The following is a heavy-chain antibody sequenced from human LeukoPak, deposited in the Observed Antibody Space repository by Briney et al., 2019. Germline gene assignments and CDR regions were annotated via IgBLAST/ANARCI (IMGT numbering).Heavy chain of an antibody. Sequence: SVKVSCKASGGTFSSYAISWVRQAPGQGLEWMGGIIPIFGTANYAQKFQGRVTITADESTSTAYMELSSLRSEDTAVYYCAKNYYGSGNHRYFDYWGQGTLVTASS. D-gene: IGHD3-10*01. V-gene: IGHV1-69*13. J-gene: IGHJ4*02. CDR2: IIPIFGTA. CDR3: AKNYYGSGNHRYFDY. CDR1: GGTFSSYA.